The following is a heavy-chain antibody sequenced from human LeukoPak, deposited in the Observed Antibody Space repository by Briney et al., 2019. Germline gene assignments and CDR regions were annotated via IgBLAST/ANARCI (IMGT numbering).Heavy chain of an antibody. J-gene: IGHJ5*02. D-gene: IGHD5-24*01. V-gene: IGHV4-59*12. CDR2: IYYTGST. CDR3: VRGCMGWLHRKGWFDP. CDR1: GGSINSDY. Sequence: SETLSLTCTVSGGSINSDYWSWIRQPPGKGLEWIGYIYYTGSTNYNPSLKSRVTISVDTSKNQFSLKLSSVTAADTAVYYCVRGCMGWLHRKGWFDPWGQGTLVTVSS.